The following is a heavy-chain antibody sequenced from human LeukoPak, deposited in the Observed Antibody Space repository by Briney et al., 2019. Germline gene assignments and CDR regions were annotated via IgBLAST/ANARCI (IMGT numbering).Heavy chain of an antibody. J-gene: IGHJ4*02. CDR1: GGIISSSSYY. CDR2: LYYGGST. D-gene: IGHD3-22*01. V-gene: IGHV4-39*02. Sequence: SETPSLTCAVSGGIISSSSYYWGWIRQPPGKGLERIGSLYYGGSTYYNPSLKRPVAISVDTSNNHFSLKLSSVTAADTAVYYCARLDYDSSGYYFFEYWGRGTLVTVSS. CDR3: ARLDYDSSGYYFFEY.